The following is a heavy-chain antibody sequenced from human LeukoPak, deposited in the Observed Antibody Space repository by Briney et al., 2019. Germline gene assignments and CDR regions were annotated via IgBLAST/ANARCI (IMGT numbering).Heavy chain of an antibody. CDR2: IYTSGST. Sequence: SQTLSLTCTVSGNSISSGDYYWSWIRQPAGKGLEWIGRIYTSGSTTYNPSLKSRVTISGDTSENQFSLRLSSVTAADTAVYYCASRSTGYSGYDGGGWFDPWGQGTLVTVSS. CDR3: ASRSTGYSGYDGGGWFDP. J-gene: IGHJ5*02. V-gene: IGHV4-61*02. CDR1: GNSISSGDYY. D-gene: IGHD5-12*01.